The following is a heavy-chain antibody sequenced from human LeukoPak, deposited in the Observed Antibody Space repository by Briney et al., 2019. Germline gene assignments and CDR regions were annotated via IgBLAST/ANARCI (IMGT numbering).Heavy chain of an antibody. J-gene: IGHJ4*02. CDR1: GSSFTSYW. Sequence: GESLKISCEGSGSSFTSYWIAWVRQLPGKGLEWMGIIYPGDSDTRYSPSFQGQVTISADKSISAAYLQWSSLEASDTAMYYCARGGSYTNFDYWGQGTLVTVSS. V-gene: IGHV5-51*01. CDR3: ARGGSYTNFDY. CDR2: IYPGDSDT. D-gene: IGHD1-26*01.